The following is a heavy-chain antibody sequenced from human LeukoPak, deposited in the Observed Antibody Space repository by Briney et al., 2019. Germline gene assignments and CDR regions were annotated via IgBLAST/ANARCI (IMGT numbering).Heavy chain of an antibody. CDR1: GFTVSNNY. J-gene: IGHJ4*02. CDR3: ASGGSGWQRGFDS. V-gene: IGHV3-66*01. D-gene: IGHD6-25*01. CDR2: IYSGDNT. Sequence: GGSLRLSCAASGFTVSNNYMTWVRQAPGKGLEWVSVIYSGDNTYYADSVKGRFTISRDNSKNTLNLQMNSLRVEDTAVYYCASGGSGWQRGFDSWGQGTLVTVSS.